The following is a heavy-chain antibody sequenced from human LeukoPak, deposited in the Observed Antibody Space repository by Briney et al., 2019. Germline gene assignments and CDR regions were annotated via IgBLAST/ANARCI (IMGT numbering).Heavy chain of an antibody. D-gene: IGHD3-22*01. CDR2: IKHDGSEK. Sequence: GGSLSLSCAASGFTFSRHWMTWVRQAPGKGLEWVANIKHDGSEKNYVDSVKGRFTISRDNAKNSLYPQMNSLRAEDTAVYYCATPLDYYDRSDSHQGGDWGQGTLVTVSS. V-gene: IGHV3-7*03. J-gene: IGHJ4*02. CDR1: GFTFSRHW. CDR3: ATPLDYYDRSDSHQGGD.